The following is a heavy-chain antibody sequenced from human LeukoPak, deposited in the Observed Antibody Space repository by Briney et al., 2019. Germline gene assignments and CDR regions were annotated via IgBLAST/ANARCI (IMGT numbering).Heavy chain of an antibody. D-gene: IGHD6-19*01. CDR2: IYTSGST. V-gene: IGHV4-61*02. CDR3: ARGRRESPSRGCYYYYMDV. CDR1: GGSISSGSYY. Sequence: SETLSLTCTVSGGSISSGSYYWSWIRQPAGKGLEWIGRIYTSGSTNYNPSLKSRVTISVDTSKNQFSLKLSSVTAAGTAVYYCARGRRESPSRGCYYYYMDVWGKGTTVTVSS. J-gene: IGHJ6*03.